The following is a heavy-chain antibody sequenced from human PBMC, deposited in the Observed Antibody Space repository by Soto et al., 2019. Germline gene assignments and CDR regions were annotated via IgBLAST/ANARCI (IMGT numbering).Heavy chain of an antibody. CDR3: ARDSKKIRYCSSTSCSNPYYYYGMDV. Sequence: EASVKVSCKASGYTFTSYGISWVRQAPGQGLEWMGWISAYNGNTNYAQKLQGRVTMTTDTSTSTAYMELRSLRSDDTAVYYCARDSKKIRYCSSTSCSNPYYYYGMDVWGQGTTVTVSS. CDR1: GYTFTSYG. J-gene: IGHJ6*02. D-gene: IGHD2-2*01. CDR2: ISAYNGNT. V-gene: IGHV1-18*04.